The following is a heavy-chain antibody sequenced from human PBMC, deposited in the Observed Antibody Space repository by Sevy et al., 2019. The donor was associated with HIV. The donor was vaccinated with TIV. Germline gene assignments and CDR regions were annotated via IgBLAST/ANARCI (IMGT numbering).Heavy chain of an antibody. Sequence: GGSLRLSCTASGFMFNSYSMNWVRQAPGTGLEWLSYINSGSGAISYADSVKGRFTISRDNAKNSLYLQMNSLRAEDTGVYYCVRTVSGTFRCDEYWGQGTLVTVSS. J-gene: IGHJ4*02. D-gene: IGHD3-16*02. CDR1: GFMFNSYS. CDR2: INSGSGAI. V-gene: IGHV3-48*01. CDR3: VRTVSGTFRCDEY.